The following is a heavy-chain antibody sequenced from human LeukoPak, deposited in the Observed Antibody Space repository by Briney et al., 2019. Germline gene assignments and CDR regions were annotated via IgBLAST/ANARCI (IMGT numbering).Heavy chain of an antibody. V-gene: IGHV1-2*02. CDR2: INPHSGDT. CDR3: ATSGPDFLPVSPLLDF. CDR1: GYSFTGYY. D-gene: IGHD2/OR15-2a*01. J-gene: IGHJ4*02. Sequence: ASVKVSCKASGYSFTGYYMHWVRQAPGQGPEWMGWINPHSGDTESAQKFQGRVTMTRDTSINTAYMEPTRLKSDDTAVYYCATSGPDFLPVSPLLDFWGQGTLVTVSS.